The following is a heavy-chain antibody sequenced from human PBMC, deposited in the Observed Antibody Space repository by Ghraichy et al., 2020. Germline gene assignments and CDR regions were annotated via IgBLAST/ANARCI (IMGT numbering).Heavy chain of an antibody. CDR2: IYSGGST. V-gene: IGHV3-53*01. J-gene: IGHJ6*02. Sequence: GESLNISCAASGFTVSSNYMSWVRQAPGKGLEWVSVIYSGGSTYYADSVKGRFTISRDNSKNTLYLQMNSLRAEDTAVYYCARDPPLYSSGWYTHYGMDVWGQGTTVTVSS. D-gene: IGHD6-19*01. CDR1: GFTVSSNY. CDR3: ARDPPLYSSGWYTHYGMDV.